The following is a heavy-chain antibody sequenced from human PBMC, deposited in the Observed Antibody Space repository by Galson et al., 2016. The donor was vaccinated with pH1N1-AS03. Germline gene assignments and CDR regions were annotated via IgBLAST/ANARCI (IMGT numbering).Heavy chain of an antibody. V-gene: IGHV3-15*01. CDR1: GFTFSNSD. D-gene: IGHD3-22*01. J-gene: IGHJ4*03. Sequence: SLRLSCAASGFTFSNSDMNWVRQAPGKGLEWVGRIKSKSEGGTTNYATPVKGRFTISRDDSKNTLFLQMNSLKTADTALYYCTADLDYYDSSSFYSDFDSWGQGTTVTVSS. CDR3: TADLDYYDSSSFYSDFDS. CDR2: IKSKSEGGTT.